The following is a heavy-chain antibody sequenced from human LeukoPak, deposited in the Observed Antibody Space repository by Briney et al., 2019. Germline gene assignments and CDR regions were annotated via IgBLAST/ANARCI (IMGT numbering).Heavy chain of an antibody. CDR1: GGTFSSYA. CDR3: ATQSTYCSGGSCYYYYGMDV. J-gene: IGHJ6*02. Sequence: SVKVSCKASGGTFSSYAISWVRQAPGQGLEWMGGIIPIFGTANYAQKFQGRVTITADESTSTAYMELSSLRSEDTAVYYCATQSTYCSGGSCYYYYGMDVWGQGTTVTVSS. CDR2: IIPIFGTA. D-gene: IGHD2-15*01. V-gene: IGHV1-69*13.